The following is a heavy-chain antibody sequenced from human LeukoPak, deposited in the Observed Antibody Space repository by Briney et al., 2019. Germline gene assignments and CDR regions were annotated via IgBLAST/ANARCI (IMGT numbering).Heavy chain of an antibody. J-gene: IGHJ4*02. Sequence: GGSLRLSCAASGFTFSNYAMSWVRQAPGKGLEWVSAISGSGTSTYYADSVKGRFTISRDNSKNTLYLQMNSLRAEDTAVYYCAKAPDFGVVSVLSFWGQGTLVTVSS. D-gene: IGHD3-3*01. CDR2: ISGSGTST. CDR3: AKAPDFGVVSVLSF. V-gene: IGHV3-23*01. CDR1: GFTFSNYA.